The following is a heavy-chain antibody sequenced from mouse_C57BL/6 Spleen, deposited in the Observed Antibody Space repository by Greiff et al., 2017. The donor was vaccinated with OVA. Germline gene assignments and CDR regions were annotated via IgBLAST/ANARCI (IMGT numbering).Heavy chain of an antibody. CDR1: GYTFTSYW. CDR3: ARGYYGSSYFWYFDV. D-gene: IGHD1-1*01. CDR2: IHPNSGST. V-gene: IGHV1-64*01. Sequence: VQLQQPGAELVKPGASVKLSCKASGYTFTSYWMHWVKQRPGQGLEWIGMIHPNSGSTNYNEKFKSKATLTVDESSSTAYMQLSSLTSEDSAVYYCARGYYGSSYFWYFDVWGTGTTVTVSS. J-gene: IGHJ1*03.